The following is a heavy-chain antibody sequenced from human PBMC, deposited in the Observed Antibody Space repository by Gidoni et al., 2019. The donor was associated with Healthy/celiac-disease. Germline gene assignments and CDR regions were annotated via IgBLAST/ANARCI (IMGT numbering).Heavy chain of an antibody. Sequence: QVQLQESGPGLVKPSQTLSLTCTVSGGSISSGSYYWSWIRQPAGKGLEWIGRIYTSGSTNHNPSLKSRVTISVDTSKNQFSLKLSSVTAADTAVYYCAREKGGHYDFWSGDYYYYMDVWGKGTTVTVSS. CDR2: IYTSGST. CDR3: AREKGGHYDFWSGDYYYYMDV. J-gene: IGHJ6*03. V-gene: IGHV4-61*02. D-gene: IGHD3-3*01. CDR1: GGSISSGSYY.